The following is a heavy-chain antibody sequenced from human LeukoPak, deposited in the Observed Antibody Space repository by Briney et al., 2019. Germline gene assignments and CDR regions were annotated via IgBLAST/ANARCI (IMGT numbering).Heavy chain of an antibody. CDR2: MNPNSGNT. CDR1: GYTFTSYD. V-gene: IGHV1-8*01. J-gene: IGHJ4*02. D-gene: IGHD3-22*01. CDR3: ARAHFPAYYYDSSGYYYI. Sequence: ASVKVSCKASGYTFTSYDINWVRQATGQGLEWMGWMNPNSGNTGYAQKFQDRVTMTRNTSISTAYMELSSLRSEDTAVYYCARAHFPAYYYDSSGYYYIWGQGTLVTVSS.